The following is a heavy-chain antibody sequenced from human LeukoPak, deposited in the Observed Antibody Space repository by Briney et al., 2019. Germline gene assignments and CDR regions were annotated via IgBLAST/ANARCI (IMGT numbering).Heavy chain of an antibody. CDR2: VSYDGSNK. CDR3: AKDLGYSYGSYYGMDV. Sequence: GRSLRLSCAASGFTFNSYAMHWVRQAPGKGLEWVAVVSYDGSNKYYADSVKGRFTISRDNSKNTLYLQMNSLRAEDTAVYYCAKDLGYSYGSYYGMDVWGQGTTVTVSS. CDR1: GFTFNSYA. J-gene: IGHJ6*02. D-gene: IGHD5-18*01. V-gene: IGHV3-30*18.